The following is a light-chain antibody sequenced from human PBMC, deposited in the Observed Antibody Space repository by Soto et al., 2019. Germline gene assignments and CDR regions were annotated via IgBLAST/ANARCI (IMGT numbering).Light chain of an antibody. V-gene: IGLV2-14*03. CDR1: SSDVGAYDF. CDR2: EVS. CDR3: SAYTTSSTRV. Sequence: QSVLAQPASVSGCPGQSITISCTGTSSDVGAYDFVSWYQQHPDKAPKLMIYEVSNRPSGVSYRFSGSKSVNTATLTISGLQAEDEADYYCSAYTTSSTRVFGTGTKVTVL. J-gene: IGLJ1*01.